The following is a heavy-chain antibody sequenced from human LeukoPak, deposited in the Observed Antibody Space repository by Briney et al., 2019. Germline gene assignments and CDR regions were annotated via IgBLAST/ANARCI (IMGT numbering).Heavy chain of an antibody. CDR2: INPNSGGT. Sequence: AASVKVSCKASGYTFTGYYMHWVRQTPGQGLEWMGWINPNSGGTNYAQKFQGRVTMTRDTSISTAYMELSRLRSDDTAVYYCARSYYDSSGYSPWFDPWGQGTLVTVSS. J-gene: IGHJ5*02. V-gene: IGHV1-2*02. D-gene: IGHD3-22*01. CDR1: GYTFTGYY. CDR3: ARSYYDSSGYSPWFDP.